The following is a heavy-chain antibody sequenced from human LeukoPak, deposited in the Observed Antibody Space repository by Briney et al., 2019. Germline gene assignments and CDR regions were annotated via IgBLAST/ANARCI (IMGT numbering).Heavy chain of an antibody. J-gene: IGHJ4*02. V-gene: IGHV3-53*01. CDR1: GFTVSSNY. CDR3: ARVSMVRAVISRFDY. D-gene: IGHD3-10*01. Sequence: GGSLRLSCAASGFTVSSNYMSWVRQAPGKGLEWVSVIYSGGSTYYADSVKGRFTISRDNSKNTLYLQMNSLRAEDTAVYYCARVSMVRAVISRFDYWGQGTLVTVSS. CDR2: IYSGGST.